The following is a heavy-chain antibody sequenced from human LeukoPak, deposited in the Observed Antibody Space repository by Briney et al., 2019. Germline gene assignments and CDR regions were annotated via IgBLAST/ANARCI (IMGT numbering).Heavy chain of an antibody. Sequence: TSETLSLTCTVSGVSFSSCGYYWSWIRQHPGKGLEWIGYIYYSGSTYYNPSLKSRVTISVDTSKNQFSLKLSSVTAADTAVYYCARVELIAMWCEPWGQGALVTVSS. CDR3: ARVELIAMWCEP. V-gene: IGHV4-31*03. CDR2: IYYSGST. J-gene: IGHJ5*02. CDR1: GVSFSSCGYY. D-gene: IGHD1-7*01.